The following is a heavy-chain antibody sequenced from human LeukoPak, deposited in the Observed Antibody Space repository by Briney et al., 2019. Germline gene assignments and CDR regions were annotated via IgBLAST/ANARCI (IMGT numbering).Heavy chain of an antibody. Sequence: SETLSLTCTVSGGSISGYYWSWIRQPPGKGLEWIGEINHSGSTNYNPSLKSRVTISVDTSKNQFSLKLSSVTAADTAVYYCARTVEMATIDYWGQGTLVTVSS. CDR2: INHSGST. CDR1: GGSISGYY. V-gene: IGHV4-34*01. CDR3: ARTVEMATIDY. J-gene: IGHJ4*02. D-gene: IGHD5-24*01.